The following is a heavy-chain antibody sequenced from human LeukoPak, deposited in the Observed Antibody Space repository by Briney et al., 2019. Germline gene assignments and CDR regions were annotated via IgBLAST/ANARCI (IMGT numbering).Heavy chain of an antibody. CDR3: AKSNGYGLIDI. J-gene: IGHJ3*02. Sequence: SETLSLTCTVSGYSITNGYYWGWIRQPPGKALEWIGNIFYSGSTYYSPSLKSRVTISLDTSRNQFSLKLNSVTAADTAVYYCAKSNGYGLIDIWGQGTMVTVSS. CDR2: IFYSGST. CDR1: GYSITNGYY. D-gene: IGHD3-22*01. V-gene: IGHV4-38-2*02.